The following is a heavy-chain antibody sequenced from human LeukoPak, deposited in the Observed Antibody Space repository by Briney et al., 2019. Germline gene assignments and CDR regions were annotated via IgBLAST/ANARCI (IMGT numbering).Heavy chain of an antibody. D-gene: IGHD3-22*01. Sequence: GGSLRLSCAASGFTFSSYAVSWVRQAPGKGLEWVSAISGSGGSTYYADSVKGRFTISRDNSKNTLCLQMNSLRAEDTAVYYCAKRITMIVVVSRYNWFDPWGQGTLVTVSS. CDR3: AKRITMIVVVSRYNWFDP. CDR2: ISGSGGST. V-gene: IGHV3-23*01. J-gene: IGHJ5*02. CDR1: GFTFSSYA.